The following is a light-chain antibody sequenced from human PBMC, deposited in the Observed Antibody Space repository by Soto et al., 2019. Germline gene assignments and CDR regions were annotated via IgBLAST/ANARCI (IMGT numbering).Light chain of an antibody. Sequence: DIQMTQSPSTLSASVGDRVTITCRASQSISSWLAWYQQKPGKAPKLLIYKATILESGVPSRFSRSGSGTEFTLIISSLQPDDFATYCCQQYNSYGVTFGPGTKVDIK. CDR1: QSISSW. V-gene: IGKV1-5*03. CDR3: QQYNSYGVT. J-gene: IGKJ3*01. CDR2: KAT.